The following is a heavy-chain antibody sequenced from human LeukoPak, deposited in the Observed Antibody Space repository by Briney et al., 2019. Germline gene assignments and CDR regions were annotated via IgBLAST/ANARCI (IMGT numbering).Heavy chain of an antibody. CDR1: GGSISSGSYY. CDR2: IYTSGST. V-gene: IGHV4-61*02. D-gene: IGHD3-10*01. CDR3: ARETTVRLVGGWGYGSGSQSSHFDN. Sequence: SETLSLTCTVSGGSISSGSYYWSWIRQPAGKGLEWIGRIYTSGSTNYNPSLKSRVTISVDTSKNQFSLKLSSVTAADTAVYYCARETTVRLVGGWGYGSGSQSSHFDNWGQGTLVTVSS. J-gene: IGHJ4*02.